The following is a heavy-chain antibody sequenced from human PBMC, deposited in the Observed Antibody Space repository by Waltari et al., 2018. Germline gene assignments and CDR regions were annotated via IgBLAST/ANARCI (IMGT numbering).Heavy chain of an antibody. J-gene: IGHJ5*02. CDR1: GGSISGFY. Sequence: QVQLQESGPSLLQPSATLSLIGTVSGGSISGFYWSWVRQPPGKGLDWIGYIYYTGSTNFNPSLKSRVTMSVDTSKNQFSLKLSSVTAADTAFYYCARGGGGDWEWFDPWGQGTLVTVSS. V-gene: IGHV4-59*01. CDR2: IYYTGST. CDR3: ARGGGGDWEWFDP. D-gene: IGHD2-21*02.